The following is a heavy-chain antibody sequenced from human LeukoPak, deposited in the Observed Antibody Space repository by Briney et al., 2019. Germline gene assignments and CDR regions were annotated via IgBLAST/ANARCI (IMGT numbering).Heavy chain of an antibody. V-gene: IGHV1-2*04. J-gene: IGHJ6*02. D-gene: IGHD1-26*01. CDR3: ARRLKSGSYFYYYYYGMDV. Sequence: ASVKVSCKASGYTFTGYYMHWVRQAPGQGLEWMGWINPNSGGTNYAQKFQGWVTMTRNTSISTAYMELSSLRSEDTAVYYCARRLKSGSYFYYYYYGMDVWGQGTTVTVSS. CDR2: INPNSGGT. CDR1: GYTFTGYY.